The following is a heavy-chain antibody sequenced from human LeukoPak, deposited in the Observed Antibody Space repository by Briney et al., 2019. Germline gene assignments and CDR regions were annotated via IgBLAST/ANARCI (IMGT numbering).Heavy chain of an antibody. D-gene: IGHD3-10*01. CDR1: GVSIITYY. J-gene: IGHJ4*02. Sequence: SETLCLTCTVSGVSIITYYLSWVRQTPGKGLEWIGYIYYSGSTKYNPSLESRVTISVDTSKNQLSLKLSSVTAADTAVYYCARHRGSGSPYFDYWGQGTQVTVSS. CDR3: ARHRGSGSPYFDY. V-gene: IGHV4-59*08. CDR2: IYYSGST.